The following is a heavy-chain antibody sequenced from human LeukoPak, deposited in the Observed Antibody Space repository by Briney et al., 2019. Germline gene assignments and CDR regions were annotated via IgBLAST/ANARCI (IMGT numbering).Heavy chain of an antibody. V-gene: IGHV3-30*02. CDR2: IQYDGGNK. CDR3: ARDYYGDYYFDY. CDR1: GFTFSTYG. J-gene: IGHJ4*02. D-gene: IGHD4-17*01. Sequence: GGSLRLSCAASGFTFSTYGMHWVRQAPGKGLEWVAFIQYDGGNKYYADSVKGRFTISRDNSKNSLYLQMNSLRAEDTAVYFCARDYYGDYYFDYWGQGTLVTVSS.